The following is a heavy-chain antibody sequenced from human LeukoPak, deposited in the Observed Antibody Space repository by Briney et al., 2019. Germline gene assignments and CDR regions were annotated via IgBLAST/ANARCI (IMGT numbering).Heavy chain of an antibody. CDR1: GFTFDDYA. Sequence: GRSLRLSCAASGFTFDDYAMHWVRQAPGKGLEWVSGISWNSGSIGYADSVKGRFTISRDNAKNSLYLQMNSLRAKDTALYYCAKGRDKYQLLSKNWFDPWGQGTLVTVSS. V-gene: IGHV3-9*01. CDR3: AKGRDKYQLLSKNWFDP. D-gene: IGHD2-2*01. CDR2: ISWNSGSI. J-gene: IGHJ5*02.